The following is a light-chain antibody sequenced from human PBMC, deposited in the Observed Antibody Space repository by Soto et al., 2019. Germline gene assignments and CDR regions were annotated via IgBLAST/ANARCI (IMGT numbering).Light chain of an antibody. J-gene: IGKJ2*02. Sequence: DIQMTQSPSTLSASVGDRVTITCRASQSISSWLAWYQGKPGKAPKLLIYKASSLESGVPSRFSGSGSGTEFTLTISSLQPDDFATYYCQQYNSYSCTFGQGTKLEIK. CDR3: QQYNSYSCT. V-gene: IGKV1-5*03. CDR2: KAS. CDR1: QSISSW.